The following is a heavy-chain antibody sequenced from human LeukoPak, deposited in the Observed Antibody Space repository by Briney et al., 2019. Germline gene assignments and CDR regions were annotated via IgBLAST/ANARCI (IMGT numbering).Heavy chain of an antibody. Sequence: GEALKISFKGSGYSFTSYWVGWGRQMPGKSPGWMGVIYPGDSDTRYSPSFQGQVTISADKSISTAYLQWSSLKASDTAMYYCARQSCSGGSCYLLDYWGQGTLVTVSS. CDR1: GYSFTSYW. V-gene: IGHV5-51*01. CDR2: IYPGDSDT. D-gene: IGHD2-15*01. J-gene: IGHJ4*02. CDR3: ARQSCSGGSCYLLDY.